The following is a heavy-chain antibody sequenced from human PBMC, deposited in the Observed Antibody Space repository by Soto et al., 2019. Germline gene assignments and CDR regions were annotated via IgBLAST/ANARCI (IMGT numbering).Heavy chain of an antibody. J-gene: IGHJ5*02. CDR3: AHTYYYDNSGYLNQWSWFDP. Sequence: SGPTLVNPTQTLTLTCTFSGFSLSTSAVGVGWIRQPPGKALECLALIYWNDDKRYSPSLKSRLTITKDTSKNQVVLTMTNMDPVDTATYYCAHTYYYDNSGYLNQWSWFDPWGQGTLVTVSS. V-gene: IGHV2-5*01. CDR2: IYWNDDK. CDR1: GFSLSTSAVG. D-gene: IGHD3-22*01.